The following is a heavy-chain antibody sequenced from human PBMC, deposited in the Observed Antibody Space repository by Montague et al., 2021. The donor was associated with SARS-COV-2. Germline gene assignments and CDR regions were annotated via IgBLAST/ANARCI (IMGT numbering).Heavy chain of an antibody. CDR3: TREGYQVLWSDYYYYGMDV. CDR1: GGSFSGYY. V-gene: IGHV4-34*01. D-gene: IGHD2-2*01. CDR2: INHSGSI. J-gene: IGHJ6*02. Sequence: SETLSLTCAVYGGSFSGYYWSWIRQPPGKGLEWIGEINHSGSINYNPSLKSRVTISVDTSKNQFSLKLSSVTAADTAVYYCTREGYQVLWSDYYYYGMDVWGQGTTVVVSS.